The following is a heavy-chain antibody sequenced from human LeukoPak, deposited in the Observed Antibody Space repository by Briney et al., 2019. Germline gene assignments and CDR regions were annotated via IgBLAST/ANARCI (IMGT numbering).Heavy chain of an antibody. J-gene: IGHJ6*03. CDR3: ARVMPSVTPGSNYYYYYMDV. Sequence: SAKLSCKASGGTFSSYAISWVRQAPGQGLEWMGGIIPIFGTANYAQKFQGRVTITTDESTSTAYMELSSLRSEDTAVYYCARVMPSVTPGSNYYYYYMDVWGKGTTVTVSS. CDR2: IIPIFGTA. V-gene: IGHV1-69*05. CDR1: GGTFSSYA. D-gene: IGHD2-2*01.